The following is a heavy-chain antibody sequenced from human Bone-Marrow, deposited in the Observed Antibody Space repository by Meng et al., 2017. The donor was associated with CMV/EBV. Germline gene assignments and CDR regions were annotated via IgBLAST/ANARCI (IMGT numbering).Heavy chain of an antibody. J-gene: IGHJ6*02. V-gene: IGHV1-46*01. CDR3: ARAPPRSITGTTGSDYYYGMDF. CDR1: GYTFTSYY. D-gene: IGHD1-7*01. Sequence: ASVKVSCKASGYTFTSYYMHWVRQAPGQGLEWMGIINPSGGSTSYAQKFQGRVTMTRDTSTSTVYMELSSLRSEDTAVYYCARAPPRSITGTTGSDYYYGMDFWGQGTTVTGSS. CDR2: INPSGGST.